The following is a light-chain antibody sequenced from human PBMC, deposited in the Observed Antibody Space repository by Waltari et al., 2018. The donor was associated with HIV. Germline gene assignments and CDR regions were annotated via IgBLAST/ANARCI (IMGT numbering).Light chain of an antibody. Sequence: EIMMTQSPATLSVSPGDTATLSCRARQSVITNLAWYQQKPGQAPRLLFDDASTRATGVPARFSGGGSETEFTLTITSLQSEDFAVYYCQQYNNWPPAYTFGQGTKLEIK. CDR3: QQYNNWPPAYT. CDR2: DAS. CDR1: QSVITN. V-gene: IGKV3-15*01. J-gene: IGKJ2*01.